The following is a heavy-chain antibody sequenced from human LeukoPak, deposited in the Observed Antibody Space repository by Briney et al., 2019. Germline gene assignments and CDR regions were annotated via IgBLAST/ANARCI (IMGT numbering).Heavy chain of an antibody. CDR3: ASRPGGPATVDY. D-gene: IGHD6-6*01. J-gene: IGHJ4*02. V-gene: IGHV3-21*01. CDR2: ISSSSSYI. CDR1: GFTFSSYE. Sequence: GGSLRLSCAASGFTFSSYEMNWVRQAPGKGLEWVSSISSSSSYIYYADSVKGRFTISRGNAKNSLYLQMNSLRAEDTAVYYCASRPGGPATVDYWGQGTLVTVSS.